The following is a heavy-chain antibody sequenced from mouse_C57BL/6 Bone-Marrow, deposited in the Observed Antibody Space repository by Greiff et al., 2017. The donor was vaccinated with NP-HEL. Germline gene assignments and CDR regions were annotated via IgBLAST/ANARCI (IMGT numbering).Heavy chain of an antibody. V-gene: IGHV2-2*01. CDR2: IWSGGST. CDR1: GFSLTSYG. Sequence: QVQLKQSGPGLVQPSQSLSITCPVSGFSLTSYGVHWVRQSPGKGLEWLGVIWSGGSTDYNAAFISRLSISKDNSKSQVFFKMNSLQADDTAIYYCARRPRGFAYWGQGTLVTVSA. J-gene: IGHJ3*01. CDR3: ARRPRGFAY.